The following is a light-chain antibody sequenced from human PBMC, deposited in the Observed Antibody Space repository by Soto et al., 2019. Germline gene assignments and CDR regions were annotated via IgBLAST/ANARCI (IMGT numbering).Light chain of an antibody. Sequence: EMVMTQSPATLSVSPGERVTLSCRASESVHSNLAWYQQKPGQGPSLLIYYASTRVTGVPDRFSGSGSGTELTLTIRRLQSEDFGVYYCQHYSNWPPTFGPGTKVEIK. CDR1: ESVHSN. CDR3: QHYSNWPPT. CDR2: YAS. V-gene: IGKV3-15*01. J-gene: IGKJ3*01.